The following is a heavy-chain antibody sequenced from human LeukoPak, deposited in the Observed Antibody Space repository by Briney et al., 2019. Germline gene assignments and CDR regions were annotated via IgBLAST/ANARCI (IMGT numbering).Heavy chain of an antibody. CDR2: IKQDGSEK. J-gene: IGHJ6*03. CDR3: ARDSYYYDSSGYSYYYYYYYMDV. Sequence: GGSLRLSCAASGFTFSSYWMSWVRQAPGKGLEWVANIKQDGSEKYYVDSVKGRFTISRDNAKNSLYLQMNSLRAEDTAVYYCARDSYYYDSSGYSYYYYYYYMDVWGKGTTVTVSS. D-gene: IGHD3-22*01. V-gene: IGHV3-7*01. CDR1: GFTFSSYW.